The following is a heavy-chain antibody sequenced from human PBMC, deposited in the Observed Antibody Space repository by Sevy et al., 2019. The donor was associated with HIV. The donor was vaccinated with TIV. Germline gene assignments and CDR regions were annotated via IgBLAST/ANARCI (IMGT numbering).Heavy chain of an antibody. D-gene: IGHD2-15*01. J-gene: IGHJ6*02. V-gene: IGHV4-59*01. CDR3: ASYGRFSYYYGMDV. CDR2: IYYSGST. Sequence: SETLSLTCTVSGGSISSYYWSWIRQPPGKGLEWLGYIYYSGSTNYNPSLKSRVTISVDTSKNQFSLKLSSVTAADTAVYYCASYGRFSYYYGMDVWGQGTTVTVSS. CDR1: GGSISSYY.